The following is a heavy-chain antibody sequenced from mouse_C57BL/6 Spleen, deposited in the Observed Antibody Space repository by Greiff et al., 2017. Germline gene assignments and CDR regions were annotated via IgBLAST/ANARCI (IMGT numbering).Heavy chain of an antibody. D-gene: IGHD2-5*01. V-gene: IGHV5-6*01. J-gene: IGHJ4*01. CDR3: ARSNSNYEMDY. CDR1: GFTFSSYG. Sequence: EVQLVESGGDLVKPGGSLKLSCAASGFTFSSYGMSWVRQTPDKRLEWVATISSGGSYTYYPDSVKGRFPISRDNAKNTLYLQMSSLKSEDTAMYYCARSNSNYEMDYWGQGTSVTVSS. CDR2: ISSGGSYT.